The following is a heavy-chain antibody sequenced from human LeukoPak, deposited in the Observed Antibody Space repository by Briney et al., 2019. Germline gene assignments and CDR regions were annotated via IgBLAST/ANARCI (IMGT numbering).Heavy chain of an antibody. CDR1: GGSISSSSYY. CDR3: AREGGQYSSSWYKPYYYYYYMDV. D-gene: IGHD6-13*01. V-gene: IGHV4-39*07. J-gene: IGHJ6*03. Sequence: SETLSLTCTVSGGSISSSSYYWAWIRQPPGKGLEWIGSIHYSGSTYYNPSLQSRVTISIDTSKNQFSLKLSSVTAADTAVYYCAREGGQYSSSWYKPYYYYYYMDVWGKGTTVTISS. CDR2: IHYSGST.